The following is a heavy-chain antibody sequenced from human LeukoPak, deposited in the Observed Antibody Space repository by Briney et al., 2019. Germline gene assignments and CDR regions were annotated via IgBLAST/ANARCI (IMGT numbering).Heavy chain of an antibody. D-gene: IGHD2-8*01. CDR1: GFTFSSYA. CDR2: ISYDGSNK. J-gene: IGHJ1*01. CDR3: ASANPVLMVSKCFQH. V-gene: IGHV3-30*04. Sequence: GGSLRLSCAASGFTFSSYAMHWVRQAPGKGLEWVAVISYDGSNKYYADSVKGRFTISRDNSKTTLYLKMNSLRAEDTAVYYCASANPVLMVSKCFQHWGQGTLVTVSS.